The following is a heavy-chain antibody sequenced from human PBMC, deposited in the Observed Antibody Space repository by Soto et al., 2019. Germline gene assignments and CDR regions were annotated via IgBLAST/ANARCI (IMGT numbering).Heavy chain of an antibody. CDR3: ARQIYDSDTGPNFQYYFDP. CDR1: GYSFAGYW. D-gene: IGHD3-22*01. CDR2: IDPSDSQT. Sequence: GESLEISWKCSGYSFAGYWITWVRQKPGKGLEWMGRIDPSDSQTYYSPSFRGHVTISVTKSITTVFLQWSSLRASDTAMYYCARQIYDSDTGPNFQYYFDPWGQGTPVTVSS. V-gene: IGHV5-10-1*01. J-gene: IGHJ4*02.